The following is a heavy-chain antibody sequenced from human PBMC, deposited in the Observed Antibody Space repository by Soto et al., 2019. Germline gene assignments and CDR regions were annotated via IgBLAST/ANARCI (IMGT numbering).Heavy chain of an antibody. J-gene: IGHJ6*02. CDR3: ARDDETIFGVGNYGMDV. D-gene: IGHD3-3*01. Sequence: GVSLRLSCAASGFTFSSYWMSWVRQAPGKGLEWVANIKQDGSEKYYVDSVKGRFTISRDNAKNSLYLQMNSLRAEDTAVYYCARDDETIFGVGNYGMDVWGQGTTVTVSS. CDR2: IKQDGSEK. CDR1: GFTFSSYW. V-gene: IGHV3-7*03.